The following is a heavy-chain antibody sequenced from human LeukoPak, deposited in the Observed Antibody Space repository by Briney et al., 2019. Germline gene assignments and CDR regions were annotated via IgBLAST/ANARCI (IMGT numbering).Heavy chain of an antibody. D-gene: IGHD3-10*01. CDR1: GFTFSSYW. CDR3: ARERGSGSYHPFDP. J-gene: IGHJ5*02. Sequence: GGSLRLSCAASGFTFSSYWMSWVRQAPGKGLEWVANIKQDGSEKNYVDPVKGRFTISRDNAKNSLYLQMNSLRADDTAVYYCARERGSGSYHPFDPWGQGTLATVSS. CDR2: IKQDGSEK. V-gene: IGHV3-7*01.